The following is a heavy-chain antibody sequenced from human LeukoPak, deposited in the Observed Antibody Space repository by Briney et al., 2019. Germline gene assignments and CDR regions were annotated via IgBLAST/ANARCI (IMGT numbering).Heavy chain of an antibody. CDR3: ARGRSPGAFDI. J-gene: IGHJ3*02. CDR1: GFTFTTYW. Sequence: GGSLRLSCAASGFTFTTYWMSWVRQAPGKGLEWVANIKQDGTEKYYVDSVKGRFSISRDNAKNSLYLQMNSLRAEDTAVYYCARGRSPGAFDIWGQGTMVTVSS. CDR2: IKQDGTEK. V-gene: IGHV3-7*01.